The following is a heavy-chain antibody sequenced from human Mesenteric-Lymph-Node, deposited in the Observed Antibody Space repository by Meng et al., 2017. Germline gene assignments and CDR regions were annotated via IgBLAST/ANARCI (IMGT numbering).Heavy chain of an antibody. J-gene: IGHJ4*02. V-gene: IGHV1-2*06. CDR1: GYTFTGYY. Sequence: ASVKVSCKASGYTFTGYYMHWVRQAPGQGLEWMGRINPNSGGTNYAQKFQGRVTMTRDTSISTAYMELSGLRSDDTAVYYCARAVDYYDSSGYYYAGMGFDCWGQGTLVTVSS. D-gene: IGHD3-22*01. CDR2: INPNSGGT. CDR3: ARAVDYYDSSGYYYAGMGFDC.